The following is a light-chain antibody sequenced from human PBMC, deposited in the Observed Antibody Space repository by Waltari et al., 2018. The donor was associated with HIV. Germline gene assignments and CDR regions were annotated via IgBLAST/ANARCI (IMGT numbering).Light chain of an antibody. CDR3: SSYTGGSTLV. V-gene: IGLV2-11*01. CDR2: DVT. CDR1: SSAVVGINY. J-gene: IGLJ3*02. Sequence: HLRSVLGFPGQSSTFPCTGTSSAVVGINYVSWYKQHPGKAPKLMIYDVTKRPSGVPDRFSGSKSGNTASLTISGLQAEDEADYYCSSYTGGSTLVFGGGTKLTVL.